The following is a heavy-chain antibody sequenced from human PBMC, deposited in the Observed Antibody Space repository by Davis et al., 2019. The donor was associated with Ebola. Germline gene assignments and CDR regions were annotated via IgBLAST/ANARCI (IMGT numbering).Heavy chain of an antibody. CDR3: ARDHGAYSSSNPWGY. J-gene: IGHJ4*02. D-gene: IGHD6-13*01. V-gene: IGHV3-7*01. CDR1: GFTFSSYE. CDR2: IKQDGSEK. Sequence: GESLKISCAASGFTFSSYEMSWVRQAPGKGLEWVTNIKQDGSEKYYVDSVKGRFTISRDNAKNSLYLQMNSLRAEDTAVYYCARDHGAYSSSNPWGYWGQGTLVTVSS.